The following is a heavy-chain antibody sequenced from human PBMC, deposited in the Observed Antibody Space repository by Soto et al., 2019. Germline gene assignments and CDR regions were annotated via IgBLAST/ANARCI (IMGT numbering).Heavy chain of an antibody. D-gene: IGHD6-13*01. CDR1: GGSFSGYY. CDR2: INHSGST. Sequence: AETLSLTCAAEGGSFSGYYWCWIRQPPGKGLEWIGEINHSGSTNYNPSLKSRVTISVDTSKNQFSLKLSSVTAADTAVYYCARGDSSIWYADPCGNDTLAPVAS. J-gene: IGHJ5*02. V-gene: IGHV4-34*01. CDR3: ARGDSSIWYADP.